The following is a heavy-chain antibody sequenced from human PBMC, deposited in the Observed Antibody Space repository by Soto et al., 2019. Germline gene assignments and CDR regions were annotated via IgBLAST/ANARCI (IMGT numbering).Heavy chain of an antibody. Sequence: ASVKVSCKASGYTFTSYGISWVRQAPGQGLEWMGWISAYNGNTKYAQKLQGRVTMTTDTSTSTAYMELRSLRSDDTAVYYCARPPTYYYDSSGYYFAFDIWGQGTMVTVS. CDR2: ISAYNGNT. CDR1: GYTFTSYG. CDR3: ARPPTYYYDSSGYYFAFDI. J-gene: IGHJ3*02. V-gene: IGHV1-18*01. D-gene: IGHD3-22*01.